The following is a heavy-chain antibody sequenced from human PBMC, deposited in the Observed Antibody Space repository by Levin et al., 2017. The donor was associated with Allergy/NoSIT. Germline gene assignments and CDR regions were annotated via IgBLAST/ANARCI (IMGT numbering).Heavy chain of an antibody. CDR1: GGSISSYY. D-gene: IGHD5-18*01. CDR3: AREGGYSYGQHPHAFDI. CDR2: IYTSGST. V-gene: IGHV4-4*07. J-gene: IGHJ3*02. Sequence: SQTLSLTCTVSGGSISSYYWSWIRQPAGKGLEWIGRIYTSGSTNYNPSLKSRVTMSVDTSKNQFSLKLSSVTAADTAVYYCAREGGYSYGQHPHAFDIWGQGTMVTVSS.